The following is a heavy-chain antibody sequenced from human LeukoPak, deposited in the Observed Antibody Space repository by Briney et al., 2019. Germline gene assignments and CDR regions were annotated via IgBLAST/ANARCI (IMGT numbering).Heavy chain of an antibody. D-gene: IGHD2-2*01. CDR3: ARGESSSGVPAAQQVRVPYNWFDP. J-gene: IGHJ5*02. V-gene: IGHV4-30-2*01. CDR2: IYHSGST. Sequence: PSETVSLTCTVSGGSISSGGYYWSWIRQPPGKGLEWIGYIYHSGSTYYHPSLKSRVTISVDRSKNQFSLKLSSVTAADTAVYYCARGESSSGVPAAQQVRVPYNWFDPWGQGTLVTVSS. CDR1: GGSISSGGYY.